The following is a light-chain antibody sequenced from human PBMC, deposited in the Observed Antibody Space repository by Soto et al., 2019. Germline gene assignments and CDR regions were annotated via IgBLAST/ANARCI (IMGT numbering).Light chain of an antibody. J-gene: IGKJ2*02. CDR3: MQSLQSPRT. Sequence: EIVMTQSPLSLPVTPGEPASISCRSSQSLLHYNGFNYVDWYLQKPGQSPQLLIYLGSNRASGVPDRFSGSGSGTDFALKISRVEAEDVGFYYCMQSLQSPRTFGQGTNLEIK. V-gene: IGKV2-28*01. CDR2: LGS. CDR1: QSLLHYNGFNY.